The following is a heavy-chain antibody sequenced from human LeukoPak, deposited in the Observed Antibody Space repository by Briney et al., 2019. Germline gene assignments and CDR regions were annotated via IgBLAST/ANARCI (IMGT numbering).Heavy chain of an antibody. CDR1: GFTFSSYT. CDR3: AGVDGYNYYFDY. D-gene: IGHD5-24*01. J-gene: IGHJ4*02. CDR2: ISSSSSYI. V-gene: IGHV3-21*01. Sequence: GGSLRLSCAASGFTFSSYTMNWVRQAPGKGLEWVSSISSSSSYIYYADSVKGRFTISRDNAKNSLYLQMNSLRAEDTAVYYCAGVDGYNYYFDYWGQGTLVTVSS.